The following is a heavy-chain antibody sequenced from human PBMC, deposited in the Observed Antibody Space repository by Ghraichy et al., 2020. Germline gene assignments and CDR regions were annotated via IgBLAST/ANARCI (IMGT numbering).Heavy chain of an antibody. CDR2: INHSGST. V-gene: IGHV4-34*01. D-gene: IGHD3-9*01. CDR3: ARHVRYFDWLVDY. J-gene: IGHJ4*02. Sequence: SETLSLTCAVYGGSFSGYYWSWIRQPPGKGLEWIGEINHSGSTNYNPSLKSRVTISVDTSKNQFSLKLSSVTAADTAVYYCARHVRYFDWLVDYWGQGTLVTVSS. CDR1: GGSFSGYY.